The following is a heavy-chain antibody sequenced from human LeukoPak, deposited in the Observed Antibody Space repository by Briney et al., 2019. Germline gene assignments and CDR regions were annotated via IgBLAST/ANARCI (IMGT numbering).Heavy chain of an antibody. J-gene: IGHJ6*02. V-gene: IGHV3-33*01. CDR2: IWYDGSNK. Sequence: GGSLRLSCAASGFTFSSYGMPWVRQAPGKGLEWVAVIWYDGSNKYYADSVKGRFTISRDNSKNTLYLQMNSLRAEDTAVYYCARDGSTMVRGVRYYYYGMDVWGQGTTVTVSS. D-gene: IGHD3-10*01. CDR3: ARDGSTMVRGVRYYYYGMDV. CDR1: GFTFSSYG.